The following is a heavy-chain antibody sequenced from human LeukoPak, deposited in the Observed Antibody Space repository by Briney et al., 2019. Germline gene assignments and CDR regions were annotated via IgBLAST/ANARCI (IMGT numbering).Heavy chain of an antibody. CDR3: ARGRGYYDFWSGYYHNWFDP. CDR1: GGSISSYY. D-gene: IGHD3-3*01. J-gene: IGHJ5*02. Sequence: PSETLSLTCTVSGGSISSYYWSWIRQPPGKGQEWIGYIYYSGSTNYNPSLKRRVTISVDTSKNQFSLKLSSVTAADTAVYYCARGRGYYDFWSGYYHNWFDPWGQGTLVTVSS. V-gene: IGHV4-59*01. CDR2: IYYSGST.